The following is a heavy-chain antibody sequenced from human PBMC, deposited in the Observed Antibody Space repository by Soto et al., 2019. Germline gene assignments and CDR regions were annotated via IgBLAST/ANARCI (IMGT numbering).Heavy chain of an antibody. D-gene: IGHD6-13*01. J-gene: IGHJ4*02. CDR2: VWYDGGNK. V-gene: IGHV3-33*01. CDR1: GFTFSSYG. CDR3: ARGGLAAAAIDY. Sequence: QVQLVESGGGVVPPGRSLRLSCAASGFTFSSYGMHWVRQAPGKGLEWLAIVWYDGGNKYYADSVKGRFTISRDNSKNTHYLQMTRLRAEDTAVYYCARGGLAAAAIDYWGQGILVTVSS.